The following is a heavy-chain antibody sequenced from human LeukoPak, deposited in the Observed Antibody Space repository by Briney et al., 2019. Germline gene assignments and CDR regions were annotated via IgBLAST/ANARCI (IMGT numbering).Heavy chain of an antibody. V-gene: IGHV1-8*02. Sequence: ASVKVSCKASGYTFTGYYMHWVRQAPGQGLEWKGWMNPNSGNTGYAQKFQGRVTMTRNTSISTAYMELSSLRSEDTAVYYCARGTLTGTIGDYWGQGTLVTVSS. D-gene: IGHD1-7*01. CDR2: MNPNSGNT. CDR1: GYTFTGYY. CDR3: ARGTLTGTIGDY. J-gene: IGHJ4*02.